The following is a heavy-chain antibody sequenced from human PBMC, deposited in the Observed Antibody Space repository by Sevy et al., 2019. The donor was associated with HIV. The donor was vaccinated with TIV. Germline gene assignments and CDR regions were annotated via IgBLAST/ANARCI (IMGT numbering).Heavy chain of an antibody. D-gene: IGHD4-4*01. V-gene: IGHV3-21*01. Sequence: GGSLRLSCAASGFTFSSYSMNWVRQAPGKGLEWVSSISSSSSYIYYADSVKGRFTISRDNAKNSLYLQMNSLRAEDTALYYCARAMTTYDYYYGMDVWGQGTTVTVSS. CDR1: GFTFSSYS. J-gene: IGHJ6*02. CDR3: ARAMTTYDYYYGMDV. CDR2: ISSSSSYI.